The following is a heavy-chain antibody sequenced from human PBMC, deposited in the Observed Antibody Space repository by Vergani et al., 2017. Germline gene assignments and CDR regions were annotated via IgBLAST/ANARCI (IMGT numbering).Heavy chain of an antibody. Sequence: EVQLLESGGGLVQPGGSLRLSCAASGFTFSSYAMSWVRQAPGKGLEWVANIKQDGSEKYYVDSVKGRFTISRDNAKNSLYLQMNSLRAEDTAVYYCARHEPPLRYYGMDVWGQGTTVTVSS. CDR2: IKQDGSEK. CDR3: ARHEPPLRYYGMDV. J-gene: IGHJ6*02. V-gene: IGHV3-7*03. CDR1: GFTFSSYA.